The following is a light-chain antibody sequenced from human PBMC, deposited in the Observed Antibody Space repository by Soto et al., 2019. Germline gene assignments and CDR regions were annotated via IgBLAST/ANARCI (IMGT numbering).Light chain of an antibody. V-gene: IGKV3-15*01. CDR3: QQYYKWPLT. CDR2: DAS. J-gene: IGKJ4*01. CDR1: QNIYSN. Sequence: IVMTQSPATLSVSPGERATLSCRASQNIYSNVAWYQQRPGQAPRLLIYDASTRATGIPARLSGSGSGTEFTLTISSLESQDFAVYYCQQYYKWPLTFGGGTKVEIK.